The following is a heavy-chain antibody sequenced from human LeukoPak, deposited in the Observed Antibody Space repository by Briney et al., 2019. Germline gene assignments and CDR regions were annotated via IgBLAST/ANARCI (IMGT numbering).Heavy chain of an antibody. CDR3: ATFHGSYYRDFDY. J-gene: IGHJ4*02. CDR2: ISSSSSYI. Sequence: GGSLRLSCAASGFTFSSYSMNWVRQAPGKGLEWVSSISSSSSYIYYADSVKGRFTISRDNAKNSLYLQMNSLRAEDTAVYYCATFHGSYYRDFDYWGQGTLVTVSS. V-gene: IGHV3-21*01. D-gene: IGHD1-26*01. CDR1: GFTFSSYS.